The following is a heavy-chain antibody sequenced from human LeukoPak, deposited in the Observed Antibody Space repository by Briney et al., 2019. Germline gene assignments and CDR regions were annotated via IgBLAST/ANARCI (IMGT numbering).Heavy chain of an antibody. Sequence: PGGSLRLSCEASGFTFSSYAMGWVRQAPGKALEWVSSINSSGAYIFYADSVRGRFTISRDNAKDSLYLQMNSLGPEDTAVYYCARDPYSGNYGNYYYYYMDVWGKGTTVTISS. J-gene: IGHJ6*03. CDR3: ARDPYSGNYGNYYYYYMDV. CDR1: GFTFSSYA. D-gene: IGHD1-26*01. CDR2: INSSGAYI. V-gene: IGHV3-21*01.